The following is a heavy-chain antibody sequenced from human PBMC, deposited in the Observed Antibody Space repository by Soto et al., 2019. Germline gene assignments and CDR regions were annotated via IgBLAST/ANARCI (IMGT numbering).Heavy chain of an antibody. Sequence: QVQLQQWGAGLLKPSETLSLTCAVYGGSFGGYYWSWIRLPPGKGLEWIGQINQSGSTNYSPSLKSRVTVSVDTSNNQFSLKLHSVTAADTAVYYCARGRYSDSSGFYDAFDIWGQGTMVTVSS. CDR2: INQSGST. V-gene: IGHV4-34*01. J-gene: IGHJ3*02. D-gene: IGHD3-22*01. CDR3: ARGRYSDSSGFYDAFDI. CDR1: GGSFGGYY.